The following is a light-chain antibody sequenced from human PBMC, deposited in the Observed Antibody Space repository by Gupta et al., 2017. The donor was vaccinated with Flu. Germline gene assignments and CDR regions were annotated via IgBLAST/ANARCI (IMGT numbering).Light chain of an antibody. V-gene: IGKV3-20*01. CDR1: QSITSSY. J-gene: IGKJ1*01. CDR3: QQYGSSSWT. CDR2: GAS. Sequence: EIVLTQSPGTVSLSQGERATLSCSASQSITSSYLAWYQQKPGQAPRLLIYGASSRATGIPDRFSGSGSGTDFTLTISRLEPEDFAVYFCQQYGSSSWTFGQGTKVEIK.